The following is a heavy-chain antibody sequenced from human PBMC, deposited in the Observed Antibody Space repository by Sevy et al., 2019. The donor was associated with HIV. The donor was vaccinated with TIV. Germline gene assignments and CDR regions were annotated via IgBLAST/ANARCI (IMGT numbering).Heavy chain of an antibody. V-gene: IGHV3-23*01. J-gene: IGHJ4*02. D-gene: IGHD2-8*01. Sequence: GGSLRLSCAASGFTFSKYSMSWVRQPPGKGLEWVSTLSLGCGGINYADSVKGRFTISRDNSKSTVYLQMNNLRPEDTAVYYCAREGCTKPHDYWGQGTLVTVSS. CDR3: AREGCTKPHDY. CDR1: GFTFSKYS. CDR2: LSLGCGGI.